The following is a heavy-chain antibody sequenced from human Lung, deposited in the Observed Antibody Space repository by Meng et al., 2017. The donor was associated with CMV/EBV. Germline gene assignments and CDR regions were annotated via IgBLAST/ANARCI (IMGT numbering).Heavy chain of an antibody. CDR2: INHSGST. CDR1: GGSFSGYY. J-gene: IGHJ4*02. Sequence: QVQLQQWGAGLLKPSETLSLTGAVYGGSFSGYYWSWIRQPPGKGLEWIGEINHSGSTNYNPSLKSRVTISVDTSKNQFSLKLSSVTAADTAVYYCARPGTAAAGISKYYFDYWGQGTLVTVSS. D-gene: IGHD6-13*01. V-gene: IGHV4-34*01. CDR3: ARPGTAAAGISKYYFDY.